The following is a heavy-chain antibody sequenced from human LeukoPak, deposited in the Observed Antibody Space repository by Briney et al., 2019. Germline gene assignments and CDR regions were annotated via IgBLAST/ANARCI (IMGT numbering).Heavy chain of an antibody. CDR1: GFTFSSYA. Sequence: GRSLRLSCAASGFTFSSYAMHWVRQAPGKGLEWVAVISYDGSNKYYADSVKGRFTISRDNSKNTLYLQMDSLRAEDTAVYYCAREPAYYDILTGYYNVIDYYGMDVWGQGTTVTVSS. J-gene: IGHJ6*02. CDR3: AREPAYYDILTGYYNVIDYYGMDV. D-gene: IGHD3-9*01. V-gene: IGHV3-30*04. CDR2: ISYDGSNK.